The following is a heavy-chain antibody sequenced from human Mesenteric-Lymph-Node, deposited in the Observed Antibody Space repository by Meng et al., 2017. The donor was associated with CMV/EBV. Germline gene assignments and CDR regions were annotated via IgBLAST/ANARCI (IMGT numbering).Heavy chain of an antibody. J-gene: IGHJ3*02. CDR3: ARGATNGGAFDI. D-gene: IGHD5-12*01. CDR2: IHPNSGGT. Sequence: ASVKVSCKASGYSFTDYYVHWVRQAPGRGLEWMGWIHPNSGGTNYAQKFKGRVTIFRNTSTSTAYIELSSLRSEDTAVYYCARGATNGGAFDIWGQGTMVTVSS. V-gene: IGHV1-2*02. CDR1: GYSFTDYY.